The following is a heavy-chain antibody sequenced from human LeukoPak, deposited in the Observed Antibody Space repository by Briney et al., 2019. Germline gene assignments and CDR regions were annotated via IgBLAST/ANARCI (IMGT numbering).Heavy chain of an antibody. CDR2: ISDYSGNT. Sequence: ASVKVSCKASGYSLSSNGISWARQAPGQGLEWMGWISDYSGNTKYAQNFQGRVTMTTDTSTSTAYMELRSLRSDDTAVYHCAREGATDYYFDYSGQGTLVTVSS. J-gene: IGHJ4*02. CDR1: GYSLSSNG. V-gene: IGHV1-18*01. D-gene: IGHD4-11*01. CDR3: AREGATDYYFDY.